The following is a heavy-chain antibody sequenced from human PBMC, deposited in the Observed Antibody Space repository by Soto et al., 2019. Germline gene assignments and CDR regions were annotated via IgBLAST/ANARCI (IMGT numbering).Heavy chain of an antibody. Sequence: GGSLRLSCVASGFSFSSYSLVWVRQAPGKGLEYVSGISRNGGSTYYANSVKGRFTISRDNSKSTLYPQVGSLRAEDMAVYYCARSGLPFDYWGQGTLVTVSS. D-gene: IGHD2-21*02. V-gene: IGHV3-64*01. J-gene: IGHJ4*02. CDR1: GFSFSSYS. CDR3: ARSGLPFDY. CDR2: ISRNGGST.